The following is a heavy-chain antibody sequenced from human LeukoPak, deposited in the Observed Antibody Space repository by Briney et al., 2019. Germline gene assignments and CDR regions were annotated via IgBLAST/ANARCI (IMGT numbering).Heavy chain of an antibody. Sequence: SETLSLTCTVSGGSISSSSYYWGWIRQPPGKGLEWIGSIYYSGSTYYNPSLKSRVTISVDTSKNQFSLKLSSVTAADTAVYYCARNTYCSSTSCSDYWGQGTLVTVSS. CDR2: IYYSGST. CDR1: GGSISSSSYY. CDR3: ARNTYCSSTSCSDY. J-gene: IGHJ4*02. D-gene: IGHD2-2*01. V-gene: IGHV4-39*07.